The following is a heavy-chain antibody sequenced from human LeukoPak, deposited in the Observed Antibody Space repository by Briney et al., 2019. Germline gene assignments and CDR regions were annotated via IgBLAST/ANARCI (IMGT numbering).Heavy chain of an antibody. J-gene: IGHJ4*02. D-gene: IGHD3-10*01. V-gene: IGHV3-33*01. Sequence: PGRSLRLSCAPSGFTFSSYGMHWVRQAPGQGLEGVAVIWYDGSNKYYADSVKGRFTISRDNSKNTLYLQMSSLRAEDTAVYYCARGPMLRGVISPYYFDYWGQGALVTVSS. CDR2: IWYDGSNK. CDR1: GFTFSSYG. CDR3: ARGPMLRGVISPYYFDY.